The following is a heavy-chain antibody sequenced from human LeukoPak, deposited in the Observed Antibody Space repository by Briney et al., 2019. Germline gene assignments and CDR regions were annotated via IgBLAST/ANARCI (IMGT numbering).Heavy chain of an antibody. CDR1: GGSFSGYY. CDR2: INHSGST. J-gene: IGHJ6*03. CDR3: ARARDYDILTGYYMGYYYYYMDV. V-gene: IGHV4-34*01. D-gene: IGHD3-9*01. Sequence: PSETLSLTCAVYGGSFSGYYWSWIRQPPGKGLEWIAEINHSGSTNYNPSLKSRVTISVDTSKNQFSLKLSSVTAADTAVYYCARARDYDILTGYYMGYYYYYMDVWGKGTTVTVSS.